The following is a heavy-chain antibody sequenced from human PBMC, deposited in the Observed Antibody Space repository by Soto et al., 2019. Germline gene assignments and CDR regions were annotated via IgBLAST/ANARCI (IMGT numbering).Heavy chain of an antibody. CDR2: ISAYNGNT. V-gene: IGHV1-18*01. J-gene: IGHJ4*02. Sequence: QVQLVQSGAEVKKPGASVKVSCKASGYTFTSYFISWVRQAPGQGLEWMGWISAYNGNTNYVQKLQGRVTRTADTSTITAYMELRSLRPDDTAVYYCARDLPPSDYWGQGTLVTVSS. CDR1: GYTFTSYF. CDR3: ARDLPPSDY.